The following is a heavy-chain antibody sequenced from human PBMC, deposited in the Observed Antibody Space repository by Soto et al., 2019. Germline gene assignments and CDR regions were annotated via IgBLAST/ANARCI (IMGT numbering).Heavy chain of an antibody. V-gene: IGHV4-34*01. CDR3: ARGPPAVRRMGYYYYYYMDV. D-gene: IGHD2-8*01. Sequence: SETLSLTCAVYGGSFSGYYWSWIRQPPGKGLEWIGEINHSGSTNYNPSLKSRVTISVDTSKNQFSLKLSSVTAADTAVYYCARGPPAVRRMGYYYYYYMDVWGKGTTVTVSS. CDR1: GGSFSGYY. CDR2: INHSGST. J-gene: IGHJ6*03.